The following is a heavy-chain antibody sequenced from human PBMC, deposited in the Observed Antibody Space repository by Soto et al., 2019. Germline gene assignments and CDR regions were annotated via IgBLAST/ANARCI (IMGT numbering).Heavy chain of an antibody. J-gene: IGHJ5*02. CDR3: ARRTHIVVVTASKFDP. CDR2: ISGSGGST. V-gene: IGHV3-23*01. CDR1: GFTFSSYA. Sequence: GGSLRLSCAASGFTFSSYAMSWVRQAPGKGLEWVSAISGSGGSTYYADSVKGRFTISRDNSKNTLYPQMNSLRAEDTAVYYCARRTHIVVVTASKFDPWGQGTLVTVSS. D-gene: IGHD2-21*02.